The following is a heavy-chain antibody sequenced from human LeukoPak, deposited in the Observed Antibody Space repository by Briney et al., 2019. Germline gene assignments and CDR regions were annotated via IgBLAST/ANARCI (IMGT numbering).Heavy chain of an antibody. CDR2: MKPNSGNT. J-gene: IGHJ4*02. CDR3: ARSFRGTTIAPRPLN. D-gene: IGHD6-6*01. V-gene: IGHV1-8*01. Sequence: ASVKVSCKASGYTFTSDEINWVRQASGQGLEWMGWMKPNSGNTGYAQKFQGRVTMTRNISISTAYMELSSLRSEDTAVYYCARSFRGTTIAPRPLNWGQGTLVTVSS. CDR1: GYTFTSDE.